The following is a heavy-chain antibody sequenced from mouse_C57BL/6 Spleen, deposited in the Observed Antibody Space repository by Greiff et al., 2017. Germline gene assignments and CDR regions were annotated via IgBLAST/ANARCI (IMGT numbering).Heavy chain of an antibody. CDR3: ARTGGTGYYFDY. D-gene: IGHD4-1*01. V-gene: IGHV1-76*01. CDR2: IYPGSGNT. J-gene: IGHJ2*01. CDR1: GYTFTDYY. Sequence: VKLQESGAELVRPGASVKLSCKASGYTFTDYYINWVKQRPGQGLEWIARIYPGSGNTYYNEKFKGKATLTAEKSSSTAYMQLRSLTSEDSAVYFSARTGGTGYYFDYWGQGTTLTVSS.